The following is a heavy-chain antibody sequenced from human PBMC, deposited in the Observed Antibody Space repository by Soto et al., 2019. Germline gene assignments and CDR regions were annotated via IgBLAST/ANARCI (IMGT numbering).Heavy chain of an antibody. J-gene: IGHJ3*02. Sequence: QVQLVESGGGVVQPGRSLRLSCAASGFTFSSYAMHWVRQAPGKGLEWVAVISYDGSNKYYADSVKGRFTISRDNSKNTLYLQMNSLRAEDTAVYYWARGDGVATIYGDAFDIWGQGTMVTVSS. CDR1: GFTFSSYA. V-gene: IGHV3-30-3*01. D-gene: IGHD5-12*01. CDR2: ISYDGSNK. CDR3: ARGDGVATIYGDAFDI.